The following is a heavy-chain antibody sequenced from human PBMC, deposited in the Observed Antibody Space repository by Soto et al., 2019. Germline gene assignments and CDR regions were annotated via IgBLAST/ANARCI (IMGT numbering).Heavy chain of an antibody. CDR1: GGSISSYY. Sequence: SETLSLTCTVSGGSISSYYWSWIRQPPGKGLEWIGYIYYSGSTNYNPSLKSRVTISVDTSKNQFSLKLSSVTAADTAVYYCARGSSSWYDFGYWGQGTLVTVSS. D-gene: IGHD6-13*01. V-gene: IGHV4-59*01. CDR2: IYYSGST. J-gene: IGHJ4*02. CDR3: ARGSSSWYDFGY.